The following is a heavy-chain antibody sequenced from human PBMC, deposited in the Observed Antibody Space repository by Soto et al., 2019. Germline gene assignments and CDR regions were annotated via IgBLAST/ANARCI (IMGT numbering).Heavy chain of an antibody. CDR2: IIPMFDTP. CDR3: ARSGGLDRDFNY. J-gene: IGHJ4*02. V-gene: IGHV1-69*12. D-gene: IGHD2-15*01. CDR1: GGTFSSDS. Sequence: QVQLVQSGAEVKKPGSSVKVSCKASGGTFSSDSFSWVRQAPGQGLEWMGGIIPMFDTPIYAQKFQDRVTITADESTSTAYMQLRSLRSGDTAGYYCARSGGLDRDFNYWGQGSLVTVSS.